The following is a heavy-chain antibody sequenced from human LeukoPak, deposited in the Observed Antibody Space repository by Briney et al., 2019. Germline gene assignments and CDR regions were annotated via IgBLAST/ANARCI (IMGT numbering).Heavy chain of an antibody. J-gene: IGHJ4*02. Sequence: GGSLTLSCAASGFTFSSYSMHWVRQAPGKGLEWVAVISYDGSNKYYADSVKGRFTISRDNSKNTLYLQMNSLRADDTAVYYCAKRSGDYDSSSYFIDYWGQGTLVTVSS. CDR3: AKRSGDYDSSSYFIDY. D-gene: IGHD3-22*01. CDR2: ISYDGSNK. V-gene: IGHV3-30*18. CDR1: GFTFSSYS.